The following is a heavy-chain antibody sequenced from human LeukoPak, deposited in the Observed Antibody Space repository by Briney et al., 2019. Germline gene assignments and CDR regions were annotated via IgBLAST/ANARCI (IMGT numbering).Heavy chain of an antibody. J-gene: IGHJ4*02. V-gene: IGHV3-48*03. CDR3: ARDLPTGTYRAYFDN. D-gene: IGHD1-26*01. Sequence: GGSLRLSCAGSGFIFSNYEMNWVRQAPGKGLEWVSYISSTGSDIYYADSAKGRFTISRDNAENSLYLQMNSLRAEDTAVYYCARDLPTGTYRAYFDNWGQGTLVTVSS. CDR1: GFIFSNYE. CDR2: ISSTGSDI.